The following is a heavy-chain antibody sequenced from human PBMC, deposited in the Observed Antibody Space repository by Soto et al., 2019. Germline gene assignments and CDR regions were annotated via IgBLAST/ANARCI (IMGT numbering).Heavy chain of an antibody. J-gene: IGHJ6*02. CDR3: ARSSSYSSSWYGVKDYYYGMDV. V-gene: IGHV3-21*06. D-gene: IGHD6-13*01. CDR1: GFTFTRYS. Sequence: GGSLRLSCAASGFTFTRYSMNWVRQAPGKGLEWVSSISSTTNYIYYGDSMKGRFTISRDNAKNSLYLEMNSLRAEDTAVYYRARSSSYSSSWYGVKDYYYGMDVWGQGTTVTVSS. CDR2: ISSTTNYI.